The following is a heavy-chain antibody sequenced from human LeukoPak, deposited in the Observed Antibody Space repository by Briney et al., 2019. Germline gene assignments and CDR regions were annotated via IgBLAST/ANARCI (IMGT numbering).Heavy chain of an antibody. CDR2: IYYSGST. CDR1: GGSISTYY. Sequence: SETLSLTCTVSGGSISTYYWSWIRQPPGKGLEWIGYIYYSGSTNYNPSLKSRVTISIDTSKNQFSLKLSSVTAADTAVYYCARSYYGSGSYYSFDYWGQGTLVTVSS. V-gene: IGHV4-59*01. CDR3: ARSYYGSGSYYSFDY. D-gene: IGHD3-10*01. J-gene: IGHJ4*02.